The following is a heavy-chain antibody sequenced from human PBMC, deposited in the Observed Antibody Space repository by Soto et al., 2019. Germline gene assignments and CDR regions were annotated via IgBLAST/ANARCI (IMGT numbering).Heavy chain of an antibody. J-gene: IGHJ4*02. CDR1: GGTFSSYA. CDR2: LIPIFGTA. CDR3: ARVGSSWANFEY. Sequence: QVQLVQSGAEVKKPGSSVKVSCKASGGTFSSYAISWVRQAPGQGLEWMGGLIPIFGTANYAQKFPDRVTMTAEESTSTAYMELTSLRSEDTAVYYWARVGSSWANFEYGGQGTLVTVSS. D-gene: IGHD6-13*01. V-gene: IGHV1-69*12.